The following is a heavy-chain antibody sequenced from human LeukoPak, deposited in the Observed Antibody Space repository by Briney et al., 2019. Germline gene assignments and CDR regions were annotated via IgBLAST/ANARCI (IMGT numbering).Heavy chain of an antibody. CDR3: ARDYSQYVDY. Sequence: ASVKVSCKASGYTFTSYDINWVRQATGQGLEWMGWISAYNGNTNYAQKLQGRVTMTTDTSTSTAYMELRSLRSDDTAVYYCARDYSQYVDYWGQGTLVTVSS. CDR1: GYTFTSYD. V-gene: IGHV1-18*01. CDR2: ISAYNGNT. D-gene: IGHD6-13*01. J-gene: IGHJ4*02.